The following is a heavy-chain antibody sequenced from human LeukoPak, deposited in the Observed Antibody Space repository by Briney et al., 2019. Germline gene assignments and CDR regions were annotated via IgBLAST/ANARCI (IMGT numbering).Heavy chain of an antibody. J-gene: IGHJ2*01. CDR2: INHSGST. CDR3: ARVPCSSTSCYRYFDL. V-gene: IGHV4-34*01. D-gene: IGHD2-2*01. CDR1: GGSLSGYY. Sequence: SETLSLTCAVYGGSLSGYYWSWIRQPPGKGLEWIGEINHSGSTNYNPSLKSRVTISVDTSKNQFSLKLSSVTAADTAVYYCARVPCSSTSCYRYFDLWGRGTLVTVSP.